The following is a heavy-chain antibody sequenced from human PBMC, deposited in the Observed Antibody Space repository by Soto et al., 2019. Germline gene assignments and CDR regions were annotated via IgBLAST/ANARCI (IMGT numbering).Heavy chain of an antibody. V-gene: IGHV1-69*01. Sequence: QVQLVQSGAEVEKPGSSVKVSCKASGRTFNNYAISWVRQAPGIGFEWLGVIIPIGGTPEHAQKFQGRVTISADESTITAYMELSSLRSEDTAVYYCATNYYDGSGHYFIFEHWGQGTLVTVSS. CDR3: ATNYYDGSGHYFIFEH. CDR2: IIPIGGTP. J-gene: IGHJ4*02. D-gene: IGHD3-22*01. CDR1: GRTFNNYA.